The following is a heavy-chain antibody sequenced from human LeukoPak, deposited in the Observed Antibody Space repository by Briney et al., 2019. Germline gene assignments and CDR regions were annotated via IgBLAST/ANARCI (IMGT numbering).Heavy chain of an antibody. CDR1: GGSFSGYY. D-gene: IGHD3-10*01. V-gene: IGHV4-34*01. CDR2: INHSGST. Sequence: SETLSLTCAVYGGSFSGYYWSWIRQPPGKGLEWIGEINHSGSTNYNPSLKSRVTISVDTSKNQFSLKLSSVTAADTAVYYCARPALLWFGSTNCFDPWGQGTLVTVSS. CDR3: ARPALLWFGSTNCFDP. J-gene: IGHJ5*02.